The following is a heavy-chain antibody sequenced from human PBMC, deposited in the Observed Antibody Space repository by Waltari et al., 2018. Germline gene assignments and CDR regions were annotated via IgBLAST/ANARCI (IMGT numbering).Heavy chain of an antibody. CDR2: IYDSGAT. D-gene: IGHD3-10*01. V-gene: IGHV4-59*02. J-gene: IGHJ4*02. CDR3: TRGLFGRSWTPYY. Sequence: QVQLQESVPGLVRPSETLSLTCTVSGASVSDHYWNWIRLPPGKGLEWIGTIYDSGATYYNPSLKSRLTMLMDTSKNQFSLILESVTAADRGLYYCTRGLFGRSWTPYYWGQGTLVTVSS. CDR1: GASVSDHY.